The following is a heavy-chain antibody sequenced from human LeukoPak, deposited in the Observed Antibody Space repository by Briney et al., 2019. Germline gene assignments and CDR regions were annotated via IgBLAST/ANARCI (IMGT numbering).Heavy chain of an antibody. CDR2: ISSSGSSI. Sequence: PGGSLRLSCAVSGFSVTNNYMSWVRQAPGKGLEWVSYISSSGSSIFYADSVKGRFTISRDNAKNSLYLQMHSLSAEDTAVYYCATKVAGTSHFSYWGQGTRVTVSS. V-gene: IGHV3-11*04. D-gene: IGHD6-19*01. J-gene: IGHJ4*02. CDR1: GFSVTNNY. CDR3: ATKVAGTSHFSY.